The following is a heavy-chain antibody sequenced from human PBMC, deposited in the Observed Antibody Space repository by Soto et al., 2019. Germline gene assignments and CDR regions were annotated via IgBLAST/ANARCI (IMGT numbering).Heavy chain of an antibody. CDR1: GFNFGNSW. CDR2: MTSDGSTT. V-gene: IGHV3-74*01. Sequence: PGGSLRLSCAASGFNFGNSWMHWVRQAPGKGLEWVSRMTSDGSTTDYADSVKGRFTVSRDNGKYTLYLQMNSLRAEDTDVYYCATAEVDYWGPGTLVTVSS. J-gene: IGHJ4*02. CDR3: ATAEVDY.